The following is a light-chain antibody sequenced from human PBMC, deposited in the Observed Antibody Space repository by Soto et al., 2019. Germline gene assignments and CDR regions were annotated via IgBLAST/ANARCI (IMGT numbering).Light chain of an antibody. V-gene: IGKV3-20*01. CDR1: QSVISTY. CDR3: QQYRDSLGT. CDR2: GAS. Sequence: EIALTQSPGTLSLSPGERATLSCRASQSVISTYLAWYQQKPGQAPRLLIYGASSRATGIPDRFSGSGSGTDFTLTISRLEPEDFAVYYGQQYRDSLGTFGQGTKVEIK. J-gene: IGKJ1*01.